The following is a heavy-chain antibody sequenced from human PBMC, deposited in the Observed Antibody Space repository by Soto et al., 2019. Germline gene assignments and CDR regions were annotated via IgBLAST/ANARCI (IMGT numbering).Heavy chain of an antibody. J-gene: IGHJ6*02. CDR1: GYTFTNYA. CDR3: AMVDVYVTPSPQDV. D-gene: IGHD3-16*01. CDR2: INAGNGKT. Sequence: GASVKVSCKASGYTFTNYAIHWVRQAPGQRLEWMGWINAGNGKTNYAQNVQGRVTLTTDTSTSTAYMELRSLRSNDTAIYYCAMVDVYVTPSPQDVWGQGTTVTVS. V-gene: IGHV1-3*01.